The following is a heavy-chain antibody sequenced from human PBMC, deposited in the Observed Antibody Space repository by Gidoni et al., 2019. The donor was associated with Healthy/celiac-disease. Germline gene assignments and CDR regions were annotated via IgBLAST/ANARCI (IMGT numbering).Heavy chain of an antibody. J-gene: IGHJ4*02. CDR3: ARVDTAMGLDY. CDR2: INPSGGST. CDR1: GYTFTSYY. D-gene: IGHD5-18*01. Sequence: QVQLVQSGAEVKKPGASVKVSCKASGYTFTSYYMHWVRQAPGEGLEWMGIINPSGGSTSYAQKFQGRVTMTMDTSTSTVYMELSSLRSEDTAVYYCARVDTAMGLDYWGQGTLVTVSS. V-gene: IGHV1-46*01.